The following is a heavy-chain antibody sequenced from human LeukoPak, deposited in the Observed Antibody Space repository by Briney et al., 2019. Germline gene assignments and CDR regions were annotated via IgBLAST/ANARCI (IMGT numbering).Heavy chain of an antibody. D-gene: IGHD6-19*01. Sequence: SETPSLTCSVSGGSISSYYWSWIRQPPGKGLEWIGYIYSSGSTNYNSSLKSRVTISVDTSKNQFSLKLSSVTAADTAVYYCARSGGYSSPQNYWGQGTLVTVSS. CDR1: GGSISSYY. J-gene: IGHJ4*02. V-gene: IGHV4-59*01. CDR3: ARSGGYSSPQNY. CDR2: IYSSGST.